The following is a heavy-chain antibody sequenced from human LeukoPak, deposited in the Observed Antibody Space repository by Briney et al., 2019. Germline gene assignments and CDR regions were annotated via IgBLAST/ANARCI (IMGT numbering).Heavy chain of an antibody. CDR3: ARVNYYDSSGSEAYEDY. Sequence: SETLSLTCTVSGYSISSGYYWGWIRKPPGKGLGWIGSLYHSGSTYYNPSLKSRVTISVDTSKNQFSLKLSSVTAADTAVYYCARVNYYDSSGSEAYEDYWGQGTLVAVSS. V-gene: IGHV4-38-2*02. CDR1: GYSISSGYY. J-gene: IGHJ4*02. CDR2: LYHSGST. D-gene: IGHD3-22*01.